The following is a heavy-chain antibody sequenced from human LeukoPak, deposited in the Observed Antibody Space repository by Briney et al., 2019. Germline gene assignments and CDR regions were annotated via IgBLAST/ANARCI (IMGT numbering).Heavy chain of an antibody. Sequence: GGSLRLSCAASGFTFDDYGMSWVRQAPGKGLEWVSGINWNGGSTGYADSVKGRFTISRDNAKNSLYLQMNSLRAEDTALYYCARGGFIGGYYYYYYMDVWGKGTTVTVSS. V-gene: IGHV3-20*04. CDR2: INWNGGST. J-gene: IGHJ6*03. CDR3: ARGGFIGGYYYYYYMDV. CDR1: GFTFDDYG. D-gene: IGHD3-10*01.